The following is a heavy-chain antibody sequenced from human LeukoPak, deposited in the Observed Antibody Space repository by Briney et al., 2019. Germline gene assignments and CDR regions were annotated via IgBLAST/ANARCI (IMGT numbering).Heavy chain of an antibody. Sequence: PGGSLRLSCAASGFTFSSYWMHWVRQAPGKGLVWVSRIHSDGSSISYADSVKGRFTISRDNAKNTLYLQMNSLRAEDTAVYYCARVGAFYWYFDLWGRGTLVTVSS. J-gene: IGHJ2*01. CDR2: IHSDGSSI. CDR1: GFTFSSYW. V-gene: IGHV3-74*01. D-gene: IGHD1-26*01. CDR3: ARVGAFYWYFDL.